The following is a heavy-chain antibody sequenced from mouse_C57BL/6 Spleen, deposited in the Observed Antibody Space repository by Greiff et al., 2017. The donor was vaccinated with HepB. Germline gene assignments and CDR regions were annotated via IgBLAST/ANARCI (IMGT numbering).Heavy chain of an antibody. J-gene: IGHJ3*01. V-gene: IGHV1-50*01. CDR1: GYTFTSYW. CDR3: VRYYGSSLAWFAY. D-gene: IGHD1-1*01. CDR2: IDPSDSYT. Sequence: QVQLQQPGAELVKPGASVKLSCKASGYTFTSYWMQWVKQRPGQGLEWIGEIDPSDSYTNYNQKFKGKATLTVDTSSSPAYMQLSSLTSEDSAVYYCVRYYGSSLAWFAYWGQGTLVTVSA.